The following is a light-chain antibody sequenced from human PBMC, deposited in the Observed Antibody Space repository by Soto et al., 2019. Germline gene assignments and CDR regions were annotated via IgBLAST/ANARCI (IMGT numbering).Light chain of an antibody. CDR2: DAS. J-gene: IGKJ4*01. Sequence: DIQMTKSPSPLSASVGDRVTITCLASQSISSWLAWYQQKPGKAPKLLIYDASSLESGVPSRFSGSGSGTEFTLTISSLQPDDFATYYCQQYNSYPLTLGGGTKV. CDR3: QQYNSYPLT. CDR1: QSISSW. V-gene: IGKV1-5*01.